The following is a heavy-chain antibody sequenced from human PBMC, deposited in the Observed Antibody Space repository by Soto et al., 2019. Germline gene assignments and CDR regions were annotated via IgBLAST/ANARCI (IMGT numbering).Heavy chain of an antibody. CDR1: GYTFTSYG. CDR2: ISAYNGNT. V-gene: IGHV1-18*01. D-gene: IGHD2-2*01. CDR3: ASGYCSSTSCYRPFYGMDV. Sequence: ASVKVSCKASGYTFTSYGISWVRQAPGQGLEWMGWISAYNGNTNYAQKLQGRVTMTTDTSTSTAYMELRSLRSDDTAVYYCASGYCSSTSCYRPFYGMDVWGQGTTVTVSS. J-gene: IGHJ6*02.